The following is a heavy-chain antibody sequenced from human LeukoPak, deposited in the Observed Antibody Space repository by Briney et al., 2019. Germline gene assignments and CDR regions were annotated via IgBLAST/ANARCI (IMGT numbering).Heavy chain of an antibody. CDR3: ARGLDRYCSSTSCYRDFDY. D-gene: IGHD2-2*02. V-gene: IGHV1-2*02. CDR2: INPNSGGT. CDR1: GYTFTGYY. J-gene: IGHJ4*02. Sequence: ASVKVSCKASGYTFTGYYMHWVRQAPGQGLEWMGWINPNSGGTSYAQKFQGRVTMTRDTSTSTVYMELSSLRFEDTAVYYCARGLDRYCSSTSCYRDFDYWGQGTLVTVSS.